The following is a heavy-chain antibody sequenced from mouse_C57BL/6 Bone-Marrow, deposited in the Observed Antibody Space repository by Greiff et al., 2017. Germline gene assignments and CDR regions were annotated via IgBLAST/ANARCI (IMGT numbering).Heavy chain of an antibody. CDR2: IDPENGDT. V-gene: IGHV14-4*01. J-gene: IGHJ1*03. Sequence: VQLKESGAELVRPGASVKLSCTASGFNIKDDYMHWVKQRPEQGLEWIGWIDPENGDTEYASKFQGKATITADTSSNTAYLQLSSLTSEDTAVYYCTTPRLPPYWYFDVWGTGTTGTVSS. CDR3: TTPRLPPYWYFDV. D-gene: IGHD2-2*01. CDR1: GFNIKDDY.